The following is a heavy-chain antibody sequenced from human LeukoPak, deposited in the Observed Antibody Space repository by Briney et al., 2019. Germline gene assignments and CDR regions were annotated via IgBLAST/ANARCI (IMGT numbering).Heavy chain of an antibody. D-gene: IGHD6-6*01. CDR1: GFTFDDYA. Sequence: GGSLRLSCPASGFTFDDYAMHWLRQAPGKGLVWASGISWNSGTIGYADSAKGRFTISRDNAKNSLYLQMNSLRAQDTAFYYCAKDGSSRSSYLNYWGQGTLVTVSS. J-gene: IGHJ4*02. CDR3: AKDGSSRSSYLNY. V-gene: IGHV3-9*01. CDR2: ISWNSGTI.